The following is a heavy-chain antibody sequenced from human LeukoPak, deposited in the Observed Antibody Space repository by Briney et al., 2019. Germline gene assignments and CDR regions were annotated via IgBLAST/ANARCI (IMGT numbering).Heavy chain of an antibody. Sequence: GGSLRLSCAASGFIFSTYGMSWVRQAPGKGLEWVSAISGSGGSTYYADSVKGRFTISRDNSKNTLYLQMNSLRGEDTAVYYCARGGSYLSAFDIWGQGTMVTVSS. CDR1: GFIFSTYG. CDR3: ARGGSYLSAFDI. V-gene: IGHV3-23*01. CDR2: ISGSGGST. D-gene: IGHD1-26*01. J-gene: IGHJ3*02.